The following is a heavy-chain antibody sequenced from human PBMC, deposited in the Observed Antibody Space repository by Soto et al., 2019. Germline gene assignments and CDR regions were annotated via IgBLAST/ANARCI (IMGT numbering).Heavy chain of an antibody. J-gene: IGHJ4*02. CDR2: ISAYNGNT. V-gene: IGHV1-18*01. D-gene: IGHD3-10*01. Sequence: QVQLVQSGAEVKKPGASVKVSCKASGYTFTSYGISWVRQAPGQGLEWMGWISAYNGNTNYAQKLQGRVTVTTDTQTPTAYRDLRSLRSDDTAVYDCARPYRGGFGENLGQGTRVTVAS. CDR3: ARPYRGGFGEN. CDR1: GYTFTSYG.